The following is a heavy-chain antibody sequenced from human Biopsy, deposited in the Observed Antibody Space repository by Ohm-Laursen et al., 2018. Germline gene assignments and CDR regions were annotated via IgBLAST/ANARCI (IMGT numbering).Heavy chain of an antibody. J-gene: IGHJ6*02. Sequence: SDTLSLTWTVSGGSVSDSFHFWSWIRQPPGEGLEWIGDVYYSGTTNYNPSLKSRLTISVDTSKNQFSLNLNSVTAADTAVYFCARDVKRYCSGTSCYSGYFGMDVWGQGTTVTVS. CDR3: ARDVKRYCSGTSCYSGYFGMDV. CDR2: VYYSGTT. CDR1: GGSVSDSFHF. D-gene: IGHD2-2*01. V-gene: IGHV4-61*01.